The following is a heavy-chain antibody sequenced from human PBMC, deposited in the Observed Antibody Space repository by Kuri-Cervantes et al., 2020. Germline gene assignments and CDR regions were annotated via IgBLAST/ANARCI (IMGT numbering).Heavy chain of an antibody. Sequence: GESLKISGAASGFTFSSYAMSWVRQAPGKGLEWVSAIGGSGGSTYYADPVDGRFTISRDNSKTTLYLPMNSLRAEDTAVYYCAKSADLLWFGELLGGMDVWGQGTTVTVSS. D-gene: IGHD3-10*01. CDR2: IGGSGGST. V-gene: IGHV3-23*01. J-gene: IGHJ6*02. CDR1: GFTFSSYA. CDR3: AKSADLLWFGELLGGMDV.